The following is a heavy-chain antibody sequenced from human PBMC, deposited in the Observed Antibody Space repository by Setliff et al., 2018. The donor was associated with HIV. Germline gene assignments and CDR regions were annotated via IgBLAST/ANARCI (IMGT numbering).Heavy chain of an antibody. J-gene: IGHJ5*02. V-gene: IGHV1-69*10. Sequence: SVKVSCKASGGTFSSYAISWVRQAPGQGLEWMGGIIPILGIANYAQKFQGRVTITADKSTSTAYMELSSLRSEDTAVYYCANRYCSSTSCYLGWFDPWGQGTRVTVSS. CDR2: IIPILGIA. CDR3: ANRYCSSTSCYLGWFDP. D-gene: IGHD2-2*01. CDR1: GGTFSSYA.